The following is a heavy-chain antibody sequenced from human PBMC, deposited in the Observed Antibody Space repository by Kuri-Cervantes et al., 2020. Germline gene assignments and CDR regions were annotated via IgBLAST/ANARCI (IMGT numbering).Heavy chain of an antibody. J-gene: IGHJ5*02. CDR3: ARGAVVVPAAMRGNWFDP. D-gene: IGHD2-2*01. CDR1: GFTFSNYA. Sequence: GGSLRLSCAASGFTFSNYAMSWVRQAPGKGLEWVSGISGSAGSTYYAASVKGRFTISRDNSKNSLYLQMNSLRAEDTAVYYCARGAVVVPAAMRGNWFDPWGQGTLVTVSS. CDR2: ISGSAGST. V-gene: IGHV3-23*01.